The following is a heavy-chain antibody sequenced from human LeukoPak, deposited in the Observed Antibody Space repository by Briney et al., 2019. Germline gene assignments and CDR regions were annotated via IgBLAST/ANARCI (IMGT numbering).Heavy chain of an antibody. V-gene: IGHV3-33*01. Sequence: GRSLRLSCAASGFTFSNYGMHWVRQAPGKGLEWVAVIWYDGSNKYYGDSVKGRFTISRDNSKNTLYLQMNSLRAEDTAVYYCARDSNSGSPDYWGQGTLVTVSS. J-gene: IGHJ4*02. CDR3: ARDSNSGSPDY. D-gene: IGHD1-26*01. CDR1: GFTFSNYG. CDR2: IWYDGSNK.